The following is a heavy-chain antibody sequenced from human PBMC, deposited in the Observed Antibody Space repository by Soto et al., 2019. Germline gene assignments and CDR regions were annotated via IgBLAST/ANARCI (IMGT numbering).Heavy chain of an antibody. J-gene: IGHJ4*01. Sequence: GGSLRLSCVGSGFSFRDHSMNWVRQPPGKGLQWISYISSSSENIYYADSVKGRFTVSRDNAKNTLFLQMNSLRDDDSAIYYCARLPKGSVVTGWGQGSLVTVSS. V-gene: IGHV3-48*02. CDR1: GFSFRDHS. D-gene: IGHD2-21*02. CDR3: ARLPKGSVVTG. CDR2: ISSSSENI.